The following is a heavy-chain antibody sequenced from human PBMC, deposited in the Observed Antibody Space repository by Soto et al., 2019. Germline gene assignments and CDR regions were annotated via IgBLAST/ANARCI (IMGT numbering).Heavy chain of an antibody. D-gene: IGHD6-13*01. CDR2: ISGSGGST. J-gene: IGHJ6*02. V-gene: IGHV3-23*01. Sequence: SGFTFSSYAMSWVRQAPVKGLEWVSTISGSGGSTNYADSVKGRFTISRDNAKNSLYLQMNSLRAEDTAVYYCARDMSSPVRRGYYGMDVWGQGTTVTVSS. CDR3: ARDMSSPVRRGYYGMDV. CDR1: GFTFSSYA.